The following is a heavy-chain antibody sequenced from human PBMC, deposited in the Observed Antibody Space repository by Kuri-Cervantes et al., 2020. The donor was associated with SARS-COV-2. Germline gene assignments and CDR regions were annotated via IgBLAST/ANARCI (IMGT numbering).Heavy chain of an antibody. J-gene: IGHJ5*02. Sequence: SPKTPRAASGFTLSSYAMHWARQAPGKGLEWVAVISYDGSNKYYADSVKGRFTISRDNSKNTLYLQMNSLRAEDTAVYYCARAGGGSYYGWFDPWGQGTLVTVSS. CDR2: ISYDGSNK. CDR1: GFTLSSYA. D-gene: IGHD1-26*01. V-gene: IGHV3-30-3*01. CDR3: ARAGGGSYYGWFDP.